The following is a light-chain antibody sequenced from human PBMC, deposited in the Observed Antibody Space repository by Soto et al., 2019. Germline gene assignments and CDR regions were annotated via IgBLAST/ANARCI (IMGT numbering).Light chain of an antibody. V-gene: IGKV1-9*01. CDR3: QHLKSYPIT. CDR1: QGISSY. J-gene: IGKJ5*01. CDR2: GAS. Sequence: DIQLTRSPSFLSASVGDRVTITCRASQGISSYLAWYQQKPGKAPKLLIYGASTLQRGVSSRFSGSGSGTEFTLTISSLQPEDFATYYCQHLKSYPITFGQGTRLDIK.